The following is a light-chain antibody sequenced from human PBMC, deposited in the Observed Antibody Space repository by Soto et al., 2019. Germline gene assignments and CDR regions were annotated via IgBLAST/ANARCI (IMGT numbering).Light chain of an antibody. CDR2: DVS. CDR3: SSYRRSNTVV. V-gene: IGLV2-14*03. CDR1: SSDVGGYNH. Sequence: QSALTQPASVSGSPGQSITISCTGTSSDVGGYNHVSWYQQHPGKVPKLMISDVSNRPSGVSHRFSGSKSGNTASLTISGLQAEDEADYYCSSYRRSNTVVFGGGTKLTVL. J-gene: IGLJ2*01.